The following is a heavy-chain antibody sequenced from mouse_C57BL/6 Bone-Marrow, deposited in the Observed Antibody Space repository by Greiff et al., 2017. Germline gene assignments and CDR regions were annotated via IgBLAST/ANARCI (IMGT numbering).Heavy chain of an antibody. CDR1: GYTFTSYT. Sequence: VQLQQSGAELARPGASVKMSCKASGYTFTSYTMHWVKQRPGQGLEWIGYINPSSGYTKYNQKLKDKATLTADKSSSTAYMQLSSLTSEDSAVYYCARSNWDAWFAYWGQGTLVTVSA. J-gene: IGHJ3*01. CDR3: ARSNWDAWFAY. CDR2: INPSSGYT. D-gene: IGHD4-1*01. V-gene: IGHV1-4*01.